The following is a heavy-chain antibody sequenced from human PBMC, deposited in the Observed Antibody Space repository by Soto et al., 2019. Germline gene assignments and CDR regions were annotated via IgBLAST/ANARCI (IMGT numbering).Heavy chain of an antibody. CDR3: ARDGDILTGYYSFDY. D-gene: IGHD3-9*01. CDR2: INPSGGST. V-gene: IGHV1-46*03. Sequence: QVQLVQSGAEVKKPGASVKVSCKASGYTFTSYYMHWVRQAPGQGLEWMGIINPSGGSTSYAQKFQGRVTMTRDTSTSTVYMELSSLRSEDTAVYYCARDGDILTGYYSFDYWGQGTLVTVSS. CDR1: GYTFTSYY. J-gene: IGHJ4*02.